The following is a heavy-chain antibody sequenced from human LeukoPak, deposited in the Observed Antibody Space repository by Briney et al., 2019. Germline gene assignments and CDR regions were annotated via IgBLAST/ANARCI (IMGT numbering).Heavy chain of an antibody. J-gene: IGHJ4*02. CDR2: INPNSGGT. V-gene: IGHV1-2*02. Sequence: ASVRVSCKASGYTCTGYDMHWVRHAPGQGLEWMGWINPNSGGTNYAQKFQGRVTLTRDTSISTAYMELSRLRSDDTAVYYCARDNTMVRGIDWGQGTLVTVSS. CDR1: GYTCTGYD. D-gene: IGHD3-10*01. CDR3: ARDNTMVRGID.